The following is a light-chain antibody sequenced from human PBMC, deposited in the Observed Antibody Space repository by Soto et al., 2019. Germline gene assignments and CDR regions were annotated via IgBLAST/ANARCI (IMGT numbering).Light chain of an antibody. V-gene: IGLV2-11*01. CDR2: DVN. CDR3: CSFAVTYTRV. CDR1: SSDVGAYNF. Sequence: QSALTQPRSVSESPGQSVTISCTGTSSDVGAYNFVSWYQQHPGKTPKLMIYDVNKRPSGVPDRFSGSKSDNTASLTISGLQAEDEADYYCCSFAVTYTRVFGGGTKLTVL. J-gene: IGLJ3*02.